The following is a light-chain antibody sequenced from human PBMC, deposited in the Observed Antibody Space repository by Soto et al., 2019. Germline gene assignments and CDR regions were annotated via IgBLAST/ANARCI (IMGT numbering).Light chain of an antibody. CDR1: QSVSSY. V-gene: IGKV3-11*01. J-gene: IGKJ1*01. CDR3: QQRSNRPGT. CDR2: DAS. Sequence: IVLTQSPANVSLAAGESGTRSWRASQSVSSYLAWYQQKPGQAPRLLIYDASNRATGIPARLSGSGSGTDFTLTISSLEPEDFAVYYCQQRSNRPGTFGQGTKVDIK.